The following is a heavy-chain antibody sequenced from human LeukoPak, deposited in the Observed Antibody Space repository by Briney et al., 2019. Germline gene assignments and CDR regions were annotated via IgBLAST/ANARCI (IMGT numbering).Heavy chain of an antibody. CDR3: ARFVLESYSGYD. V-gene: IGHV3-74*01. CDR1: GFTFSSYW. Sequence: GGSLRLSCAASGFTFSSYWMHWVRQAPGKGLVWVSRINSDVSSTSYADSVKGRFTISRDNAKNTLYLQMNSLRAEDTAVYYCARFVLESYSGYDWGQGTLVTVSS. D-gene: IGHD5-12*01. CDR2: INSDVSST. J-gene: IGHJ4*02.